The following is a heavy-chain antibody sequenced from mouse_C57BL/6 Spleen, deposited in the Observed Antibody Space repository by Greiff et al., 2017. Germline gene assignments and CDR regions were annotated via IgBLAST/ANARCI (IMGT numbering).Heavy chain of an antibody. CDR1: GFTFSDYG. V-gene: IGHV5-17*01. CDR2: ISSGSSTI. J-gene: IGHJ1*03. D-gene: IGHD2-4*01. Sequence: EVKLMESGGGLVKPGGSLKLSCAASGFTFSDYGMHWVRQAPEKGLEWVAYISSGSSTIYYADTVKGRFTISRDNAKNTLFLQMTSLRSEYTAMYYCARPYDYDGYFDVWGTGTTVTVSS. CDR3: ARPYDYDGYFDV.